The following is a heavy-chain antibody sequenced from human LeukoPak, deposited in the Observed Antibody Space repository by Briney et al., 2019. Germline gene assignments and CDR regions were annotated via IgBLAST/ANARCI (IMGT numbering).Heavy chain of an antibody. CDR3: ARGTYDFWSGYSMYYYYYMDV. J-gene: IGHJ6*03. CDR2: IYYSGST. D-gene: IGHD3-3*01. Sequence: TSETLSLTCTVSGGSISSGDYYWSWIRQPPGKGLEWIGYIYYSGSTYYNPSLKSRVTISVDTSKNQFSLKLSSVTAADTAVYYCARGTYDFWSGYSMYYYYYMDVWGKGTTVTVSS. V-gene: IGHV4-30-4*08. CDR1: GGSISSGDYY.